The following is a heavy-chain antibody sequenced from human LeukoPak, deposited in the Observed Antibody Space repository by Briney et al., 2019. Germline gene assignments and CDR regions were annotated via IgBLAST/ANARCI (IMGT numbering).Heavy chain of an antibody. J-gene: IGHJ5*01. CDR3: VRGVGVSRFNNLDS. CDR1: GFIVSSKY. V-gene: IGHV3-66*01. CDR2: IFSGDST. D-gene: IGHD1/OR15-1a*01. Sequence: PGGSLRLSCAASGFIVSSKYMSWVRQAPGKGLEWVSIIFSGDSTYCADSVKGRFTISRDNSKNMVYLQMNSLRAEDTAVYYCVRGVGVSRFNNLDSWGQGTLVIVSS.